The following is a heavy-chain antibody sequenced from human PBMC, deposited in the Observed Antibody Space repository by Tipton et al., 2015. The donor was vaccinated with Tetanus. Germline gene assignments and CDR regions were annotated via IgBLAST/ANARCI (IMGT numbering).Heavy chain of an antibody. J-gene: IGHJ4*02. CDR1: GGSISTNY. D-gene: IGHD3-22*01. Sequence: LRLSCTVSGGSISTNYWTWIRQPPGKGLEWIGYIQYNGITNYHPSLKSRVSISVDSSTSQFSLRLASVTAADTAVYYCACGSGYFDSSYHSPLDFWGRGTLVTVSS. V-gene: IGHV4-59*01. CDR3: ACGSGYFDSSYHSPLDF. CDR2: IQYNGIT.